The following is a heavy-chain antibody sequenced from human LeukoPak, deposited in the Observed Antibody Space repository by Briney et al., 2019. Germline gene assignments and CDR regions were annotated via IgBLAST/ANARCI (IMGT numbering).Heavy chain of an antibody. D-gene: IGHD5-24*01. CDR2: ISSSDTTI. CDR1: GFTFSSYE. CDR3: ARSRRDNYYYYYGMDV. Sequence: PGGSLRLSCAASGFTFSSYEMTWVRQDPGKGLEWVSNISSSDTTIHYADSVKGRFTISRDNARNSLYLQMNSLRAEDTAVYYCARSRRDNYYYYYGMDVWGQGTTVTVSS. J-gene: IGHJ6*02. V-gene: IGHV3-48*03.